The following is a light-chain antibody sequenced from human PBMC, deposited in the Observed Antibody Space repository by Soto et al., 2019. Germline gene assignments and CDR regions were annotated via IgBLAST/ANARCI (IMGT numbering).Light chain of an antibody. CDR2: GAS. V-gene: IGKV3-15*01. CDR3: QQRSKWPPEVT. CDR1: QSLSSN. J-gene: IGKJ5*01. Sequence: EIVMTQWPATLSVSQGERATRSFRSSQSLSSNLAWYQQKPGQAPRLLIYGASTRATGIPARFSGSGSGTDFTLTISSLEPEDFAVYYCQQRSKWPPEVTFAQGTRLEIK.